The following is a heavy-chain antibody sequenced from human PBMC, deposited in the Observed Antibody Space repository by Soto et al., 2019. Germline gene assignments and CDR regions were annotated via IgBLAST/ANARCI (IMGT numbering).Heavy chain of an antibody. CDR2: ISGSGGST. J-gene: IGHJ4*02. D-gene: IGHD3-22*01. CDR3: AKDPSPITMIVVATDY. CDR1: GFTFSSYA. V-gene: IGHV3-23*01. Sequence: GGSLRLSCAASGFTFSSYAMSWVRQAPGKGLEWVSAISGSGGSTYYADSVKGRFTISRDNSKNTLYLQMNSLRAEDTAVYYCAKDPSPITMIVVATDYWGQGTLVTVSS.